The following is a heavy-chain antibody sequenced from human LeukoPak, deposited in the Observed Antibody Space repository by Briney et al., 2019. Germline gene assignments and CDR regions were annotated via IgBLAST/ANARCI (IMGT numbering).Heavy chain of an antibody. CDR2: IYYTGAT. CDR1: GGSFSSYY. D-gene: IGHD6-13*01. CDR3: ARDIYSSSWTAPYY. V-gene: IGHV4-59*01. J-gene: IGHJ4*02. Sequence: SETLSLTCAVYGGSFSSYYWSWIRQPPGKGLEWIGYIYYTGATTYNPSLNSRLTISVDTSKNQFSLILTSVTAADTAVYYCARDIYSSSWTAPYYWGQGILVTVSS.